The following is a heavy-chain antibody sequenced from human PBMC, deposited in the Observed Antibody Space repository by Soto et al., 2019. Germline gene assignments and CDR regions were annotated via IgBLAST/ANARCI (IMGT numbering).Heavy chain of an antibody. D-gene: IGHD2-21*01. CDR2: INDRGGKT. CDR1: GFTFPYFP. V-gene: IGHV3-23*04. CDR3: AKERGDSRDKVFED. J-gene: IGHJ4*02. Sequence: EVKLVESGGGLVQPGGSLRLSFAASGFTFPYFPLGWVRQPPGKGWEWVSTINDRGGKTHFADAVKGRLSMSRDNSGNTLFLQLNSLRVEDTAIYYCAKERGDSRDKVFEDWGQGTLVTVS.